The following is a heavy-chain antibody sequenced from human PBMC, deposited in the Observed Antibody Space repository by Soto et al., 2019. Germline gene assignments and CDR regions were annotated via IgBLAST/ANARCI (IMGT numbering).Heavy chain of an antibody. Sequence: GASMKVSCKASGYTFTSYAMHWVRQAPGQRLEWMGWINAGNGNTKYSQKFQGRVTITRDTSASTAYMELSSLRSEDTAVYYCAVGSSSSSDLYYYYYMDVSGKGTTVTVSS. J-gene: IGHJ6*03. D-gene: IGHD6-6*01. CDR1: GYTFTSYA. V-gene: IGHV1-3*01. CDR3: AVGSSSSSDLYYYYYMDV. CDR2: INAGNGNT.